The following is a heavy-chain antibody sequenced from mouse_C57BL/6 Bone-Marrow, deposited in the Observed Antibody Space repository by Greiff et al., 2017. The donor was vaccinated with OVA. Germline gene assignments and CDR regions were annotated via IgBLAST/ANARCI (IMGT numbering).Heavy chain of an antibody. CDR3: ARPIYYYGRGDY. Sequence: QVQLPQPGAELVKPGASVKMSCKASGYTFTSYWITWVKQRPGQGLECIGDIYPGSGSTNYNEKFKSKATLTVDTSSSTAYMQLSSLTSEDSAVYYCARPIYYYGRGDYWGQGTTLTVSS. D-gene: IGHD1-1*01. CDR2: IYPGSGST. J-gene: IGHJ2*01. CDR1: GYTFTSYW. V-gene: IGHV1-55*01.